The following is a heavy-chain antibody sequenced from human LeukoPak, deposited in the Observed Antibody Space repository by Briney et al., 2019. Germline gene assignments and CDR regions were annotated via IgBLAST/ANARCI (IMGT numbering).Heavy chain of an antibody. CDR3: AKAVPRYGGNSEEDY. V-gene: IGHV3-23*01. CDR2: ISGSGGST. CDR1: GFTFSSYA. D-gene: IGHD4-23*01. Sequence: GGSLRLSCAASGFTFSSYAMSWVRQAPGKGLESVSAISGSGGSTYYADSVKGRFTISRDNSKNTLYLQMNSLRAEDTAVYYCAKAVPRYGGNSEEDYWGQGTLVTVSS. J-gene: IGHJ4*02.